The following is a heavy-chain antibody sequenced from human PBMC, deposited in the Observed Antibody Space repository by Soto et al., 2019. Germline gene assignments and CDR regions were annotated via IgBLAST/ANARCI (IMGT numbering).Heavy chain of an antibody. CDR2: IIPIFGTA. CDR3: ASPGHGIVVVPAASLGYYYGMDV. J-gene: IGHJ6*02. V-gene: IGHV1-69*06. Sequence: QVQLVQSGAEVKKPGSSVKVSCKASGGTFSSYAISWVRQAPGQGLEWMGGIIPIFGTANYAQKFQGRVTITADKSTSTAYMELSSLRSEDTAVYYCASPGHGIVVVPAASLGYYYGMDVWGQGTTVTVSS. D-gene: IGHD2-2*01. CDR1: GGTFSSYA.